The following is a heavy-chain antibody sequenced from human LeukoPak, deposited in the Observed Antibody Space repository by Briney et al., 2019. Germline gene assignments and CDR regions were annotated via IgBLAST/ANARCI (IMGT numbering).Heavy chain of an antibody. CDR3: ARDVILWFGDRYYYYGMDV. D-gene: IGHD3-10*01. CDR1: GFTFSSYS. J-gene: IGHJ6*02. V-gene: IGHV3-21*01. CDR2: ISSLSTYI. Sequence: GGSLRLSCAASGFTFSSYSMNWVRQAPGEGLEWVSSISSLSTYIYYADSVKGRFTISRDNAKNSLYLQMNSLRAEDTAVYYCARDVILWFGDRYYYYGMDVWGQGTTVTVSS.